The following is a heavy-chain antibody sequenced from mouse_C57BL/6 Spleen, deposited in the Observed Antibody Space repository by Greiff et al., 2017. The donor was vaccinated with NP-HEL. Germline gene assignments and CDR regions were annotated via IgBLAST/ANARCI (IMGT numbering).Heavy chain of an antibody. Sequence: QVQLQQSGAELVRPGTSVKVSCKASGYAFTNYLIEWVKQRPGQGLEWIGVINPGSGGTNYNEKFKGKATLTADKSSSTAYMQLSSLTSEDSAVYFCARDPHYSNFDYWGQGTTLTVSS. CDR1: GYAFTNYL. D-gene: IGHD2-5*01. J-gene: IGHJ2*01. CDR3: ARDPHYSNFDY. CDR2: INPGSGGT. V-gene: IGHV1-54*01.